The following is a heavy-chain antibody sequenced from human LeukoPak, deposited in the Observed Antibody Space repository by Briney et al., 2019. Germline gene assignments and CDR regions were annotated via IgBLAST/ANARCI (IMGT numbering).Heavy chain of an antibody. CDR3: ARGPRRDGYHEFVG. J-gene: IGHJ4*02. CDR1: GYTFTSYG. V-gene: IGHV1-18*01. D-gene: IGHD5-24*01. CDR2: ISAYNGNT. Sequence: ASVKVSCKASGYTFTSYGMSWVRQAPGQGLEWMGWISAYNGNTNYAQELQGRVTMTTDTSTSTAYMELRSLRSDDTAVYYCARGPRRDGYHEFVGWGQGTLVTVSS.